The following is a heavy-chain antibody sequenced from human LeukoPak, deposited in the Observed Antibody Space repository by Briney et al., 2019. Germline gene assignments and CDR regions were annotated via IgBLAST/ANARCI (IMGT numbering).Heavy chain of an antibody. CDR3: ARASGSSAVPFDY. CDR2: IAPSSGTT. CDR1: GYTFTSNY. J-gene: IGHJ4*02. V-gene: IGHV1-46*01. Sequence: ASVKVSCKASGYTFTSNYMHWVRQAPGQGLEWMGVIAPSSGTTSYAQKFQGRVTMTRDTSTSTLYMELSSLTSGDTAVYYCARASGSSAVPFDYWGQGTLVTVSS. D-gene: IGHD3-10*01.